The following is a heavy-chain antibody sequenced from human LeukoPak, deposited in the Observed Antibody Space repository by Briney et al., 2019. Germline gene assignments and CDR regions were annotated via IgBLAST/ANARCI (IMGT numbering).Heavy chain of an antibody. CDR2: ISSSEDAK. J-gene: IGHJ2*01. V-gene: IGHV3-30*18. CDR3: AEEFNRRWSYWHFDL. CDR1: GFSFSSYG. Sequence: GGSLRLSCVASGFSFSSYGMHWVRQAPGKGLEWVAVISSSEDAKIYADSVKGRFTISRDNSRNTLYLQMDSLRPEDTALYYCAEEFNRRWSYWHFDLWGRGTLVTVSS. D-gene: IGHD3-10*01.